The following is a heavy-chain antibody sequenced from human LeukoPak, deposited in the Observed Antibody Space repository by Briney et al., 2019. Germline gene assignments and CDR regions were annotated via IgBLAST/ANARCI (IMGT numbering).Heavy chain of an antibody. CDR3: AKSSGSYIFYFDY. Sequence: GGSLRLTCAASGFTFSSYAMSWVRQAPGKGLEWVSAISGSGGSTYYADSVKGRFTISRDNSKNTLYLQMNSLRAEDTAVYYCAKSSGSYIFYFDYWGQGTLVTVSS. CDR2: ISGSGGST. CDR1: GFTFSSYA. J-gene: IGHJ4*02. D-gene: IGHD1-26*01. V-gene: IGHV3-23*01.